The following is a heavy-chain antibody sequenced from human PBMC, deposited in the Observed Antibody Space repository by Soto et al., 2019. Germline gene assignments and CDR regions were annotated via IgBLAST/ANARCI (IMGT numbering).Heavy chain of an antibody. J-gene: IGHJ4*02. CDR2: MNPNSGNR. CDR3: TRAIRNELLSDY. CDR1: GYIFSSYD. D-gene: IGHD1-7*01. Sequence: QVQLVQSGAEVRMPGASVKVSCKASGYIFSSYDIGWVRQATGQGLEWMGWMNPNSGNRGYAQKFQGRVTMTRDTSISTAYMELNSLTSADTAVYYCTRAIRNELLSDYWGQGTLVTVSS. V-gene: IGHV1-8*01.